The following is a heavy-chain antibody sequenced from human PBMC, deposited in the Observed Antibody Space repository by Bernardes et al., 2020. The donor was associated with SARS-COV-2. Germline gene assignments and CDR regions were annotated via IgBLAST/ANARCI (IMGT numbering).Heavy chain of an antibody. Sequence: SETLSLTCTISGGSVSSDPYYWSWVRPPPGKGLEWYGYIYYSGSTNYNPALKSRVTISLDTSKNQFPLRLSSVTAADTAVYYCAIFGSGGFDAWGQGTLITVSS. CDR3: AIFGSGGFDA. D-gene: IGHD3-10*01. CDR2: IYYSGST. CDR1: GGSVSSDPYY. J-gene: IGHJ5*02. V-gene: IGHV4-61*01.